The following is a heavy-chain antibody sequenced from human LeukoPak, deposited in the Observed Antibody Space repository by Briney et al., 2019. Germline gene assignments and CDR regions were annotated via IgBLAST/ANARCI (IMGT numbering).Heavy chain of an antibody. D-gene: IGHD3-22*01. CDR2: ISSSGSTI. V-gene: IGHV3-11*01. CDR1: GFTFSDYY. Sequence: GGSLRLSCAASGFTFSDYYMSWIRQAPGKGLEWVSYISSSGSTIYYADSVKGRFTISRDNAKNSLYLQMNSLRAEDTAVYYCAKGLYDSSGYVRLNWFDPWGQGTLVTVSS. CDR3: AKGLYDSSGYVRLNWFDP. J-gene: IGHJ5*02.